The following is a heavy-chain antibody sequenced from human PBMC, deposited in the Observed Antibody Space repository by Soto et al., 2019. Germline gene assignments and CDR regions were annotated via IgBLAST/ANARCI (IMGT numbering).Heavy chain of an antibody. Sequence: VQLVQSGGGVVQPGGSLRLSCAASGFTFSSYAIHWVRQAPGKGLEWVADVSFDGSHKSYAAPVRGRFTLSRDDSKKTVYLQMNSLRAEGTALYYCAKLGDAVSGFFDFWGQGAQVAVSS. V-gene: IGHV3-30*18. CDR3: AKLGDAVSGFFDF. CDR1: GFTFSSYA. CDR2: VSFDGSHK. J-gene: IGHJ5*01. D-gene: IGHD3-3*01.